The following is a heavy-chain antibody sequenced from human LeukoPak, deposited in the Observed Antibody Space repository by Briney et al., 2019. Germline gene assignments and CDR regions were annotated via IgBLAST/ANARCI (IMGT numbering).Heavy chain of an antibody. CDR1: GYTFASYG. V-gene: IGHV1-18*01. CDR2: ISAYNGNT. D-gene: IGHD3-22*01. Sequence: ASVKVSCKASGYTFASYGIGWVRQAPGQGLEWMGWISAYNGNTNYAQKLQGRVTMTTDTSTSTAYMELRSLRSDDTAVYYCASTETHYYDSLDYWGQGTLVTVSS. J-gene: IGHJ4*02. CDR3: ASTETHYYDSLDY.